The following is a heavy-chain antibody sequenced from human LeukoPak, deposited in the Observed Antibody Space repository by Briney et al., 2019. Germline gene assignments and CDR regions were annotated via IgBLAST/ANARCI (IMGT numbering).Heavy chain of an antibody. Sequence: GASVKVSCKASGYTFTGYYMHWVRQAPGQGLEWMGWIIPNTGGTDYAQKFQGRVAMTRDTSNTTAYMEMTRLRSDDTAVYYCAREARVAAAGTAGINFDYWGQGTLVTVSS. D-gene: IGHD6-13*01. V-gene: IGHV1-2*02. CDR3: AREARVAAAGTAGINFDY. J-gene: IGHJ4*02. CDR2: IIPNTGGT. CDR1: GYTFTGYY.